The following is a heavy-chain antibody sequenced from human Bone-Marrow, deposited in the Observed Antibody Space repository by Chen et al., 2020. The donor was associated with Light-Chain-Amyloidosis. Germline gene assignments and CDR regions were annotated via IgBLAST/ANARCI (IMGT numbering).Heavy chain of an antibody. D-gene: IGHD4-17*01. CDR2: INPNSGGT. V-gene: IGHV1-2*04. CDR1: GDTFTGYY. Sequence: QVQLVQSGAEVKKPGASVKVSCKASGDTFTGYYMHWVRQAPGQGLEWMGWINPNSGGTNYAQKFQGWVTMTRDTSISTAYMELSRLRSDDTAVYYCARGEVTTSFYYYGMDVWGQGTTVTVSS. J-gene: IGHJ6*02. CDR3: ARGEVTTSFYYYGMDV.